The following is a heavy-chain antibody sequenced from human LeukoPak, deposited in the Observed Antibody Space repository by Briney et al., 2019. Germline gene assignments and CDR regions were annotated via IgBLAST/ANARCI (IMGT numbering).Heavy chain of an antibody. D-gene: IGHD3-10*01. J-gene: IGHJ6*02. CDR2: INPNSGGT. V-gene: IGHV1-2*02. CDR1: GYTFTGYY. Sequence: GASVTVSCKASGYTFTGYYMHWVRQAPGQGLEWMGWINPNSGGTNYAQKFQGRVTMTRDTSISTAYMELSRLRSDDTAVYYCARDKITMVRGPHYYYYGMDVWGQGTTVTVSS. CDR3: ARDKITMVRGPHYYYYGMDV.